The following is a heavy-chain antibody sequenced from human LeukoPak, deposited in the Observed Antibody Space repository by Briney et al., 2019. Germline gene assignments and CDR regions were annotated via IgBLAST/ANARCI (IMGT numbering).Heavy chain of an antibody. V-gene: IGHV3-30*03. Sequence: PGRSLRLSCAASGFIFSSYGMHWVRQAPGKGLEWVAVISYDESNEYYADSVKGRFTISRDSSKNTLYLQMSSLRSEDTAVYYCARSFYFGSGTPAHFDKWGQGTLVTVSS. D-gene: IGHD3-10*01. CDR1: GFIFSSYG. J-gene: IGHJ4*02. CDR3: ARSFYFGSGTPAHFDK. CDR2: ISYDESNE.